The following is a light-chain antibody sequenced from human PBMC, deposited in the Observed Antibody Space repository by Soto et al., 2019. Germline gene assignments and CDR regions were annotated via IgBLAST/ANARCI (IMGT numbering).Light chain of an antibody. CDR2: DNN. Sequence: QSVLTQPPSVSGAPGQRVTISCTGSSSNIGAGFDVHWYQQLPGTAPKLLIYDNNNRPSGVPDRFSGSKSGTSASLAITGLQAEDEADYYCQSFDSRLSAYVFGTETNLTVL. CDR3: QSFDSRLSAYV. CDR1: SSNIGAGFD. V-gene: IGLV1-40*01. J-gene: IGLJ1*01.